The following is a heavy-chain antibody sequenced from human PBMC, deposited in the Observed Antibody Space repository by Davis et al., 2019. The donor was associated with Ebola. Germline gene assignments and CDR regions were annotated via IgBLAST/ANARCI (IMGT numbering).Heavy chain of an antibody. Sequence: SETLSLTCTVSGGSISSPNYYWDWIRQSPGTGLEWIGSISSSQFIYYNPSLQGRVSISVDTSKNQFSLNLRSVTAADTAVFYCARRNRSKSFGLHAMDVWGQGTTVTVS. J-gene: IGHJ6*02. CDR3: ARRNRSKSFGLHAMDV. CDR2: ISSSQFI. D-gene: IGHD2/OR15-2a*01. V-gene: IGHV4-39*01. CDR1: GGSISSPNYY.